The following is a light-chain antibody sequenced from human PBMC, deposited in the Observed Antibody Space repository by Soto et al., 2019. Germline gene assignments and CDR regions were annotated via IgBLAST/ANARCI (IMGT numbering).Light chain of an antibody. CDR1: SSDVGSYNL. Sequence: QSVLTQPASVSGSPGQSITISCTGTSSDVGSYNLVSWYQQHPGKAPKLMIYEGSKRPSGVSNRFSGSKSGNTASLTISGLQAEDEADYYCCSYAGSRTFRVVFGGGTKVTVL. J-gene: IGLJ2*01. V-gene: IGLV2-23*01. CDR3: CSYAGSRTFRVV. CDR2: EGS.